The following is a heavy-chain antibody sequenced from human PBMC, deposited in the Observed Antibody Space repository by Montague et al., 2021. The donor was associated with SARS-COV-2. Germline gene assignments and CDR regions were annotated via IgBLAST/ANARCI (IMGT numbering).Heavy chain of an antibody. J-gene: IGHJ6*02. V-gene: IGHV4-34*01. CDR1: GGSFSGYY. CDR3: ARDPSRQPLLYPIGDYYYGMDV. Sequence: SETLSLTCAVYGGSFSGYYWSWIRQPPGKGLEWIGEVKDSGSTNYIPSLKSRVAISVDTSKNQFSLKLSSVTAADTAVYYCARDPSRQPLLYPIGDYYYGMDVWGQGTTVTVSS. CDR2: VKDSGST. D-gene: IGHD2-2*02.